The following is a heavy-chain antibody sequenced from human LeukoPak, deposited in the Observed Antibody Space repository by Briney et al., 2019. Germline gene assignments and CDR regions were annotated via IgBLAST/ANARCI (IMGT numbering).Heavy chain of an antibody. V-gene: IGHV4-59*08. J-gene: IGHJ3*02. CDR2: ISYSGNT. CDR3: ARRTTYYDIVTTNYIHAFDM. Sequence: SETLSLTCTVSGGSINNYYWSWIRQPPGKGLEWIGYISYSGNTNYNPSLKSRVTISVDTFKNQFSLKLTSVTAADTAVYYCARRTTYYDIVTTNYIHAFDMWGRGTLVTVSS. CDR1: GGSINNYY. D-gene: IGHD3-9*01.